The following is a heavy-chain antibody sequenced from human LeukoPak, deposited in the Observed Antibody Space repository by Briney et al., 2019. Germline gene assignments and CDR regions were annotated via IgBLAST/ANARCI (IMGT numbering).Heavy chain of an antibody. CDR3: ARLKDDVTKLDY. J-gene: IGHJ4*02. D-gene: IGHD2-8*01. V-gene: IGHV3-7*01. CDR2: INQDGSQK. Sequence: GGSLRLSCAASAFTFSTYWMSWVRQAPGKGLEWVANINQDGSQKRYVDSVQGRFTISRDNTKNSLFLQMNSLRAEDTAVYYCARLKDDVTKLDYWGQGTLVTVSS. CDR1: AFTFSTYW.